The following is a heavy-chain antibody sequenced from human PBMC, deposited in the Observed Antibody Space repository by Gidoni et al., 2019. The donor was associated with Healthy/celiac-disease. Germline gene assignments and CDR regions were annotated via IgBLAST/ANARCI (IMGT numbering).Heavy chain of an antibody. CDR1: GGTFSSYA. D-gene: IGHD6-19*01. V-gene: IGHV1-69*04. CDR3: ASLSSGWVPYYFDY. CDR2: IIPILGIA. J-gene: IGHJ4*02. Sequence: QVQLVQSGAEVKKPGSSVKVSCKASGGTFSSYAISWVRQAPGQGLEWMGRIIPILGIANYAQKFQGRVTITADKSTSTTYMELSSLRSEDTAVYYCASLSSGWVPYYFDYWGQGTLVTVSS.